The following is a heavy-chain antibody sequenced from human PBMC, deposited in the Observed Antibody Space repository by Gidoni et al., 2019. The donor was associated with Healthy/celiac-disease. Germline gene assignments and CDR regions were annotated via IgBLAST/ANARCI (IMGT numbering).Heavy chain of an antibody. V-gene: IGHV1-69*01. CDR2: IIPIFGTA. Sequence: QVQLVQSGAEVKKPGSSVTVSCQASGGTFSSYAISWVRQAPGQGLEWMGGIIPIFGTANYAQKFQGRVTITADESTSTAYMELSSLRSEDTAVYYCARSITIFGVNFDYWGQGTLVTVSS. J-gene: IGHJ4*02. D-gene: IGHD3-3*01. CDR1: GGTFSSYA. CDR3: ARSITIFGVNFDY.